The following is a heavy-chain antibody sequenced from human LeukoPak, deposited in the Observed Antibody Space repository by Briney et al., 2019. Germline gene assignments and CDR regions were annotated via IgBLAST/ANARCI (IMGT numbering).Heavy chain of an antibody. CDR1: GGTFSSYA. D-gene: IGHD3/OR15-3a*01. V-gene: IGHV1-69*13. CDR2: IIPIFGTA. CDR3: ARDRTNYYYMDV. J-gene: IGHJ6*03. Sequence: SVKVSCKASGGTFSSYAISWVRQAPGQGFEWMGGIIPIFGTANYAQKFQGRVTITADESTSTAYMELSSLRSEDTAVYYCARDRTNYYYMDVWGKGTTVTVSS.